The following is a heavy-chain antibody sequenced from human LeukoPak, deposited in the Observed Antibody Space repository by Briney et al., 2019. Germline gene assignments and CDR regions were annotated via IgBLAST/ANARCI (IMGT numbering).Heavy chain of an antibody. CDR3: ARDPGGTVSASFDY. J-gene: IGHJ4*02. D-gene: IGHD4-11*01. Sequence: ASVKVSCKASEYSFTDYYIHWVRQAPGQGLEWMGWINPDSGGTNYAQKLQGRVTMTRDTSISAAYMELNRLRSDDTAVYYCARDPGGTVSASFDYWGQGTLVTVSS. CDR2: INPDSGGT. V-gene: IGHV1-2*02. CDR1: EYSFTDYY.